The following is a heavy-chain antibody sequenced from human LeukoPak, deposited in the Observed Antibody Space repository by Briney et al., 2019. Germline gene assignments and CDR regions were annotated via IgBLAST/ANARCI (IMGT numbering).Heavy chain of an antibody. J-gene: IGHJ4*02. CDR1: GFTISSNC. D-gene: IGHD3-16*01. Sequence: ASGYLRLSCAASGFTISSNCMGWVRRGPGKGLEWVSVIYSGGSTYYADSVRGRFTISRDNSKNTLYLQMNSLRAEDTAVYYCAIMVIPYYFDYWGQGTLVTVSS. CDR3: AIMVIPYYFDY. V-gene: IGHV3-66*02. CDR2: IYSGGST.